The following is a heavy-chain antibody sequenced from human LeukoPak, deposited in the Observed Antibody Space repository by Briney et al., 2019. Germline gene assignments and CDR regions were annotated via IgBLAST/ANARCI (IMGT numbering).Heavy chain of an antibody. Sequence: AASVKVSCKASGYTFTSYDINWVRQATGQGLEWMGWMNPNSSNTGYAQKFQGRVTITRNTSRTTTYLQLSSLSSEDTAVYYGARRSAYGSGSYYVDYWGQGTLVIVSS. CDR2: MNPNSSNT. V-gene: IGHV1-8*03. J-gene: IGHJ4*02. CDR3: ARRSAYGSGSYYVDY. D-gene: IGHD3-10*01. CDR1: GYTFTSYD.